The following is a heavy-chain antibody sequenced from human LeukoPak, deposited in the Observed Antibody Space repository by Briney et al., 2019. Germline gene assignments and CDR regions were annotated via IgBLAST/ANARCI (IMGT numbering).Heavy chain of an antibody. V-gene: IGHV3-23*01. CDR2: ISGTGDTT. Sequence: SGGSLRLSCAASGFPFSNFGMHWVRQAPGKGLEWVAVISGTGDTTYYADSVKGRFTISRDNSKNTLCLQMNSLRADDTAVYYCAKDRGYWGQGTLVTVSS. J-gene: IGHJ4*02. CDR3: AKDRGY. CDR1: GFPFSNFG.